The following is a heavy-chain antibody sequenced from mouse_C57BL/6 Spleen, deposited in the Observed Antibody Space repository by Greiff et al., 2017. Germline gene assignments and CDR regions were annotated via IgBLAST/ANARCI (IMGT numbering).Heavy chain of an antibody. V-gene: IGHV14-4*01. CDR1: GFNIKDDY. CDR3: TLITTVVATNY. D-gene: IGHD1-1*01. J-gene: IGHJ2*01. CDR2: IDPENGDT. Sequence: VQLQQSGAELVRPGASVKLSCTASGFNIKDDYMHWVKQRPEQGLEWIGWIDPENGDTEYASKFQGKATITADTSSNTAYLRLSSLTSEDTAVYYCTLITTVVATNYRGESATLTESS.